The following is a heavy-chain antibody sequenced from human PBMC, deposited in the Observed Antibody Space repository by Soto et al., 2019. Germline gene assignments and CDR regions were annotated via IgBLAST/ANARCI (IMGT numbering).Heavy chain of an antibody. Sequence: TLSLTCTVSSCSISGGDYFWSWIRQPPGKGLEWIAYIYSSGDPHYNPSLKSRVTISLDTSKNQFALELSSVTAADTAEYYCARGMMAAATPKYWFDPWGQGTLVTVSS. D-gene: IGHD2-15*01. CDR1: SCSISGGDYF. CDR3: ARGMMAAATPKYWFDP. V-gene: IGHV4-30-4*01. CDR2: IYSSGDP. J-gene: IGHJ5*02.